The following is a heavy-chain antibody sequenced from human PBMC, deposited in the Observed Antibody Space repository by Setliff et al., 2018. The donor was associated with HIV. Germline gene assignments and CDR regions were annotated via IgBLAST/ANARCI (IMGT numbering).Heavy chain of an antibody. J-gene: IGHJ3*02. Sequence: SVKVSCKASGGSFSTYAISWVRQAPGQGLEWMGGSIPIFGTANYAQKCQGRVTIAADESASTAYRELRSLRSEDTAVDYCGRGPGKQLDDPFDIWGQGTMVTVSS. D-gene: IGHD6-13*01. CDR2: SIPIFGTA. V-gene: IGHV1-69*13. CDR3: GRGPGKQLDDPFDI. CDR1: GGSFSTYA.